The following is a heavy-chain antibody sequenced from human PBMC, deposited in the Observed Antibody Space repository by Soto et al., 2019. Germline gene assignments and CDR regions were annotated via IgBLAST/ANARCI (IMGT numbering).Heavy chain of an antibody. CDR1: GFTFSSYG. CDR3: AKDREGIDY. D-gene: IGHD1-26*01. V-gene: IGHV3-30*18. Sequence: QVQLVESGGGVVQPGMSLRLSCAAAGFTFSSYGMHWVRQAPGKGLEWVAVISYDGSNKYYADSVKGRFTISRDNSKNTVYLQMNSMRAEDTAVYYCAKDREGIDYWGQGTLVTVSS. J-gene: IGHJ4*02. CDR2: ISYDGSNK.